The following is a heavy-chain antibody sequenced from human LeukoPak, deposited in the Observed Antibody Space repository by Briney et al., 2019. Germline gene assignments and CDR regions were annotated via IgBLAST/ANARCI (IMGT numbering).Heavy chain of an antibody. CDR3: ARGGDYEYFDY. V-gene: IGHV4-59*01. CDR1: GGSISSYY. D-gene: IGHD4-17*01. Sequence: SETLSLTCTVSGGSISSYYWSWIRQPPGKGLEWVGYIYYSGSTNYNPSLKSRVTISVDTSKNQFSPKLSSVTAADTAVYYCARGGDYEYFDYWGQGTLVTVSS. CDR2: IYYSGST. J-gene: IGHJ4*02.